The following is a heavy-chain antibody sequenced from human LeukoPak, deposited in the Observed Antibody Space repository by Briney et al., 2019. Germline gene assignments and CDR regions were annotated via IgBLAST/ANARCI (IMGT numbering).Heavy chain of an antibody. CDR1: GGSISSYY. Sequence: SETLSLTCTVSGGSISSYYWSWIRQPPGKGLEWIGYIYYSGSTNYNPSLKSRVTISVDTSKNQFSLKLSSVTAADTAVYYCARTDGSGSSLSYYYYYGMDVWGQGTTVTVSS. V-gene: IGHV4-59*01. J-gene: IGHJ6*02. CDR2: IYYSGST. CDR3: ARTDGSGSSLSYYYYYGMDV. D-gene: IGHD3-10*01.